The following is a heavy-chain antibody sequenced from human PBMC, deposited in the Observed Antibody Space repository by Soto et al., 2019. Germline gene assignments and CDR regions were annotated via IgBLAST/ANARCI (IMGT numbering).Heavy chain of an antibody. CDR3: AKGRTGRYNDAFDI. V-gene: IGHV3-23*01. D-gene: IGHD3-9*01. CDR1: GCTFSSYA. J-gene: IGHJ3*02. CDR2: ISGSGGST. Sequence: PGGSLRLSCAASGCTFSSYAMSCVHQAPGKGLEWVSAISGSGGSTYYADSVKGRFTIPRDNSKNTLYLQMNSLRAEDTAVYYCAKGRTGRYNDAFDIWGQGTMVTVSS.